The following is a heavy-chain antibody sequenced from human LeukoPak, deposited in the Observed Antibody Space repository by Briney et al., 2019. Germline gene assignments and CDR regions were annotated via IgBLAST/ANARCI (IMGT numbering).Heavy chain of an antibody. CDR1: GGSISSYY. CDR3: ARELRGWFDP. V-gene: IGHV4-59*01. J-gene: IGHJ5*02. CDR2: IYYSGGT. Sequence: SETLSLTCTVSGGSISSYYWSWIRQPPGKGLEWIGYIYYSGGTNYNPSLKSRVTISVDTSKNQFSLKLSSVTAADTAVYYCARELRGWFDPWGQGTLVTVSS.